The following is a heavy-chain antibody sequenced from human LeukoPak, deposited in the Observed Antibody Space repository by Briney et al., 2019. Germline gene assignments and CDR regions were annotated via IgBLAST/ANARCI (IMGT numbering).Heavy chain of an antibody. V-gene: IGHV3-21*01. J-gene: IGHJ4*02. D-gene: IGHD2-2*01. CDR1: GFTFSSFA. CDR2: ISSSSSHI. CDR3: ARDGRDCSSSSCYLDY. Sequence: PGGSLRLSCAASGFTFSSFAMNWVRQAPGKGLEWVSSISSSSSHIYYADSVKGRFTISRDNAKNSLYLQMNSLRAEDTAVYYCARDGRDCSSSSCYLDYWGQGTLVTVSS.